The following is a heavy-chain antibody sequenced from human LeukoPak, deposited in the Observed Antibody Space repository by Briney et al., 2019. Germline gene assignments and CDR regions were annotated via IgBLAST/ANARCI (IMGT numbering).Heavy chain of an antibody. CDR2: ISYDGSNK. CDR1: GFTFSSYG. D-gene: IGHD4-17*01. V-gene: IGHV3-30*18. CDR3: AKHYGDEGY. J-gene: IGHJ4*02. Sequence: GGSLRLSCAASGFTFSSYGMHWVRQAPGKGLEWVAVISYDGSNKYYADSVKGRFTISRDNSKNTLYLQMNSLRAEDTAVYYCAKHYGDEGYWGQGTLVTVSS.